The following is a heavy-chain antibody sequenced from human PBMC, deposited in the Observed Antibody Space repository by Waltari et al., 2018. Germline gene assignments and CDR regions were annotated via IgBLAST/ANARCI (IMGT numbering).Heavy chain of an antibody. CDR3: ALSTGYYYMDF. CDR2: ISWNSGSI. CDR1: GFTFDDYA. Sequence: EVQLVASGGGLVQPGRSLRLSCAASGFTFDDYAMHWVRQAPGKGLEWVSGISWNSGSIGYADSVKGRLTISRDNAKNSLYLQMNSLRAEDTALYYCALSTGYYYMDFWGKGTTVTVSS. V-gene: IGHV3-9*01. J-gene: IGHJ6*03.